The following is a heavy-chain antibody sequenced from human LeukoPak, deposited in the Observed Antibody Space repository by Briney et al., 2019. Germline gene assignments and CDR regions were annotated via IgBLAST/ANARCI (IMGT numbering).Heavy chain of an antibody. Sequence: SETLSLTCTVSGGSVSSGSYYWSWIRQPPGKGLEWIGYIYYSGSTNYNPSLKSRVTISVDTSKNQFSLELSSVTAADTAVYYCARESLWSTMLDYWGQGTLVTVSS. CDR2: IYYSGST. CDR3: ARESLWSTMLDY. CDR1: GGSVSSGSYY. J-gene: IGHJ4*02. V-gene: IGHV4-61*01. D-gene: IGHD3-3*01.